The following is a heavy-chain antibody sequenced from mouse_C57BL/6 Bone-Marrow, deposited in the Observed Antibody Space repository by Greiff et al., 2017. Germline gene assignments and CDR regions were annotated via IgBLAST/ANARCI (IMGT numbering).Heavy chain of an antibody. CDR1: GYTFTTFG. V-gene: IGHV1-81*01. CDR3: ARVRDYYGSSYPFAY. Sequence: QVQLQQSGAELARPGASVRLSCKASGYTFTTFGISLVKQRTSQGLDWVGEVYPRSGNTYYNEKFKGHATLTADNSSSTAYMELRVLTSEDSAVYFCARVRDYYGSSYPFAYWGQGTLVTVSA. D-gene: IGHD1-1*01. CDR2: VYPRSGNT. J-gene: IGHJ3*01.